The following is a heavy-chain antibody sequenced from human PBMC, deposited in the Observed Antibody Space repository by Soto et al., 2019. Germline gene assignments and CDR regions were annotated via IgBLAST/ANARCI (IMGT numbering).Heavy chain of an antibody. CDR1: GFTFRTYG. Sequence: WGSLRLSCAASGFTFRTYGMHWVLQAPGKGLEWVAIFWYDGSNKYYAESVKGRFTISRDNTKNTLYLQMDSLTAEDTAVYYCAKGSEFSNSYTLDFDFWGQGALVTVSS. D-gene: IGHD6-6*01. CDR2: FWYDGSNK. J-gene: IGHJ4*02. CDR3: AKGSEFSNSYTLDFDF. V-gene: IGHV3-33*06.